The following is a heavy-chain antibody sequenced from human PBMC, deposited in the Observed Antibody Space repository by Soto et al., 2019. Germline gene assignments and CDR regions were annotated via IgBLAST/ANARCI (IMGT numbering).Heavy chain of an antibody. Sequence: SETLSLTCTVSSGSISSYYWSWIRQPPGKGLEWIGFIHYSGSTNYNPSLKSRVTISVDTSKNQFSLKLSSVTAADTAVYYCARDRYCISTSCYEDYYYGMDVWGQGTTVT. V-gene: IGHV4-59*01. CDR1: SGSISSYY. CDR3: ARDRYCISTSCYEDYYYGMDV. J-gene: IGHJ6*02. D-gene: IGHD2-2*01. CDR2: IHYSGST.